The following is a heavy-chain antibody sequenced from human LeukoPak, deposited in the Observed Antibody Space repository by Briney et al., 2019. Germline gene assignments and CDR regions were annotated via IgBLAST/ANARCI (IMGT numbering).Heavy chain of an antibody. J-gene: IGHJ4*02. V-gene: IGHV4-34*01. Sequence: PSETLSLTCAVYGGSFSGYYWSWIRQRLGTGLERIGEINHSGSTNYNPSLKSRVTISVDTSKNQFSLKLSSVTAADTAVYYCAGNGRLLLPVDYWGQGTLVTVSS. CDR3: AGNGRLLLPVDY. CDR2: INHSGST. CDR1: GGSFSGYY. D-gene: IGHD3-22*01.